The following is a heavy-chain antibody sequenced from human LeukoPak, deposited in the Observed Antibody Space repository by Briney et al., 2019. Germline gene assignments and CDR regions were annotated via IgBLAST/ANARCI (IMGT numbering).Heavy chain of an antibody. CDR2: ISGSGGST. CDR3: AKFVVGATTRSYFDY. CDR1: GFTFSSYA. V-gene: IGHV3-23*01. D-gene: IGHD1-26*01. J-gene: IGHJ4*02. Sequence: GGSLRLSCAASGFTFSSYAISWVRQAPGKGLEWVSAISGSGGSTYYADSVKGRFTISRDNSKNTLYLQMNSLRAEDTAVYYCAKFVVGATTRSYFDYWGQGTLVTVSS.